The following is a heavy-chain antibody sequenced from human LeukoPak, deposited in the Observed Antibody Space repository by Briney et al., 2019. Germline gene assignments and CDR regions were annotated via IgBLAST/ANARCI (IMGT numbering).Heavy chain of an antibody. D-gene: IGHD5-18*01. CDR3: AKGIHLSLSENDY. Sequence: GGSLRLSCAASGFILRNYAMTCVRQAPGKGLEWVSGISGGGGTTNYADSVKGRFTISRDNSKNTVFLQMNSLRAEDTAIYYCAKGIHLSLSENDYWGQGTLVTVSS. CDR2: ISGGGGTT. CDR1: GFILRNYA. J-gene: IGHJ4*02. V-gene: IGHV3-23*01.